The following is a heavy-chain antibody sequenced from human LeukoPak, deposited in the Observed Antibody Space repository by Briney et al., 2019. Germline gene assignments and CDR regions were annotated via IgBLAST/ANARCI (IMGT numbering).Heavy chain of an antibody. D-gene: IGHD2-15*01. J-gene: IGHJ4*02. V-gene: IGHV4-61*02. Sequence: PSETLSLTCTVSGGSISSGSYYWSWIRQPAGTGLEWIGRIYTSGSTNYNPSLKSRVTISVDTSKNQFSLKLSSVTAADTAVYYCARGYCSGGSCYSRVFDYWGQGTLVTVSS. CDR1: GGSISSGSYY. CDR2: IYTSGST. CDR3: ARGYCSGGSCYSRVFDY.